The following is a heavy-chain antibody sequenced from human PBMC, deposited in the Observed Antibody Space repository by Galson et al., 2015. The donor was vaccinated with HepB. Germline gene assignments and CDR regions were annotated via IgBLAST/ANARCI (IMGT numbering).Heavy chain of an antibody. CDR3: AADRGAYDSSGSPNFDY. J-gene: IGHJ4*02. D-gene: IGHD3-22*01. V-gene: IGHV1-58*01. CDR2: IVVGSGNT. Sequence: SVKVSCKASGFTFTRSAVQWVRQARGQRLEWIGWIVVGSGNTNYAQKFQERVTITRDMSTSTAYMELSSLRSEDTAVYYCAADRGAYDSSGSPNFDYWGQGTLVTVSS. CDR1: GFTFTRSA.